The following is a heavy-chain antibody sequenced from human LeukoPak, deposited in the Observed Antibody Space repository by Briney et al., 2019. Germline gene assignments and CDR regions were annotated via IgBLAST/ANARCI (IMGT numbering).Heavy chain of an antibody. J-gene: IGHJ3*02. CDR1: GYTFTTYG. CDR3: ARGRVIVVVPAAIGRDAFDI. CDR2: ISGHNGNT. D-gene: IGHD2-2*02. V-gene: IGHV1-18*01. Sequence: ASVKVSCKASGYTFTTYGISWVRQAPGQGLEWMGWISGHNGNTNYAQKFQGRVIMTTDTSTTTAYMELRSLRSDDTAVYYCARGRVIVVVPAAIGRDAFDIWGQGTMVTVSS.